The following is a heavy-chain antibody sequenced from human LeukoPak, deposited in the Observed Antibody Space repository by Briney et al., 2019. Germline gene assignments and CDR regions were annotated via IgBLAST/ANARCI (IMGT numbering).Heavy chain of an antibody. J-gene: IGHJ4*02. D-gene: IGHD6-19*01. CDR2: IIPILGIA. CDR1: GGTFSSYA. CDR3: AREAPSSSGLFDY. Sequence: SVKVSCKASGGTFSSYAISWVRQAPGQGLEWMGRIIPILGIANYAQKFQGRVTITADKSTSTAYMELSSLRSEDTAAYYCAREAPSSSGLFDYWGQGTLVTVSS. V-gene: IGHV1-69*04.